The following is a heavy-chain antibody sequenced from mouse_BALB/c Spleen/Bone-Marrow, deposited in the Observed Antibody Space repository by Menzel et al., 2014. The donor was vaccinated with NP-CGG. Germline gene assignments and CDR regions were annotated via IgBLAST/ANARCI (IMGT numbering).Heavy chain of an antibody. J-gene: IGHJ3*01. CDR3: ARGITTATFAY. CDR2: IYPRNNNT. D-gene: IGHD1-2*01. V-gene: IGHV1-84*02. Sequence: LLESGPELVKPGASVKISCKAPGYTFTDYYINWVKQKPGQGLEWIGWIYPRNNNTKYNERFKDKATLTVDTPSSTAYMQLSSLTSEDTAVYFCARGITTATFAYWGQGTLATVSA. CDR1: GYTFTDYY.